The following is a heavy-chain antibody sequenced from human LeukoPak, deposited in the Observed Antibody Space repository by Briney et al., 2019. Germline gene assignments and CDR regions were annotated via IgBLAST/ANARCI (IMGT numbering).Heavy chain of an antibody. CDR1: GGSFSGYY. V-gene: IGHV4-34*01. CDR3: ARGLDTAMVEISVYFDY. CDR2: INHSGST. J-gene: IGHJ4*02. D-gene: IGHD5-18*01. Sequence: SETLSLTCAVYGGSFSGYYWSWIRQPPGKGLEWIGEINHSGSTNYHPSLKSRVTISVDTSKNQFSLKLSSVTAADTAVYYCARGLDTAMVEISVYFDYWGQGTLVTVSS.